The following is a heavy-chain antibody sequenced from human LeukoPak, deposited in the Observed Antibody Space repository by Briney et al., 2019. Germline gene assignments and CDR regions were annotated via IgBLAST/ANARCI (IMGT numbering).Heavy chain of an antibody. CDR2: INPSGGST. J-gene: IGHJ5*02. D-gene: IGHD3-10*01. CDR3: ARGGHRRYYYTSGSAFDP. CDR1: GYTFTSYY. V-gene: IGHV1-46*01. Sequence: ASVKVSCKASGYTFTSYYMHWVRQAPGQGLEGMGIINPSGGSTSYAQKFQGRVTMTRDTSTSTVYMELSSLRSEDTAVYYCARGGHRRYYYTSGSAFDPWGQGTLVTVSS.